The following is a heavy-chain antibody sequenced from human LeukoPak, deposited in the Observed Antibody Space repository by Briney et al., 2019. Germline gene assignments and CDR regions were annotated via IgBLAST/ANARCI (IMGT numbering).Heavy chain of an antibody. CDR3: AKQSGFGDVDYYYYYMDV. CDR1: GFTFSCCG. CDR2: ISGSGGRA. D-gene: IGHD3-10*01. Sequence: GGSLRLSCAASGFTFSCCGMTWVRQAPGKGLEWVSGISGSGGRAYYADSVQGRFTISRDNSKNTLYLQMHSLRAEDTAVYYCAKQSGFGDVDYYYYYMDVWGKGTTVTISS. J-gene: IGHJ6*03. V-gene: IGHV3-23*01.